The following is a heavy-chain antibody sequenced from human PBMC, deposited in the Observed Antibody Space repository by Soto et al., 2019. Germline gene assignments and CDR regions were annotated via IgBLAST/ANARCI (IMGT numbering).Heavy chain of an antibody. J-gene: IGHJ6*02. CDR2: IIPIFGIP. D-gene: IGHD2-2*01. Sequence: QVQLVQSGAEVKKPGSSVKVSCKASGGTFSRYSITWVRQAPGHGLEWIGRIIPIFGIPTYAQKFQGRVTITADESPSTAYMELSSLRSDDMAVYYCGREDRDRETGLGPAANGGMNVWGQGTTVNVS. V-gene: IGHV1-69*08. CDR1: GGTFSRYS. CDR3: GREDRDRETGLGPAANGGMNV.